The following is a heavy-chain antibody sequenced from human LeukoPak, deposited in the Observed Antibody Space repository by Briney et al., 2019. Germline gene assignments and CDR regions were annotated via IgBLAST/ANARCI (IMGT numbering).Heavy chain of an antibody. CDR1: GFRFSSYC. Sequence: GGSLRLSCEASGFRFSSYCMSWVRQAPGKGPEWVANTKQDGSEKCYVDSVKGRFTISRDNAKNSLYLQMNSLRADETAVYFCARFIASPGPDAFDIWGQGTLVTVSS. J-gene: IGHJ3*02. V-gene: IGHV3-7*01. CDR3: ARFIASPGPDAFDI. D-gene: IGHD6-13*01. CDR2: TKQDGSEK.